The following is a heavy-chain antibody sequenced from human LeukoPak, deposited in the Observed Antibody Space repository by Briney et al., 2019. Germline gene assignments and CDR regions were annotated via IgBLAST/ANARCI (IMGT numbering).Heavy chain of an antibody. CDR2: ISSSSSYI. Sequence: GGSLRLSCAASGFTFSSYSMNWVRQAPGKGLEWVSSISSSSSYIYYADSVKGRFTISRDNAKNSLYLQMNSLRAEGTAVYYCARVGDYYDSSGYYYPTDYWGQGTLVTVSS. CDR1: GFTFSSYS. CDR3: ARVGDYYDSSGYYYPTDY. V-gene: IGHV3-21*01. J-gene: IGHJ4*02. D-gene: IGHD3-22*01.